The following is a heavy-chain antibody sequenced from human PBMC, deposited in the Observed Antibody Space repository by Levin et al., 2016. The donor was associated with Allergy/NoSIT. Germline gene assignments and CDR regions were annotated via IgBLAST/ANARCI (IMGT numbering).Heavy chain of an antibody. CDR1: GFTFSTYG. V-gene: IGHV3-23*01. CDR3: AKGWSPDHRVVTATEY. D-gene: IGHD2-21*02. J-gene: IGHJ4*02. CDR2: IGGSASST. Sequence: GGSLRLSCAASGFTFSTYGMSWVRQAPGKGLEWVSGIGGSASSTYYIDSVKGRFTISRDNSKNTLYLQMNSLKAEDTALYYCAKGWSPDHRVVTATEYWGQGTLVTVSS.